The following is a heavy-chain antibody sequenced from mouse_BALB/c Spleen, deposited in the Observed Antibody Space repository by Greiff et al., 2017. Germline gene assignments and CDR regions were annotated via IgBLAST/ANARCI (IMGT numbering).Heavy chain of an antibody. CDR1: GFTFSSYA. CDR3: ARYYYGSPYGDYAMDY. Sequence: EVKLMESGGGLVKPGGSLKLSCAASGFTFSSYAMSWVRQTPEKRLEWVATISSGGSYTYYPDSVKGRFTISRDNAKNTLYLQMSSLRSEDTAMYYCARYYYGSPYGDYAMDYWGQGTSVTVSS. D-gene: IGHD1-1*01. J-gene: IGHJ4*01. V-gene: IGHV5-9-3*01. CDR2: ISSGGSYT.